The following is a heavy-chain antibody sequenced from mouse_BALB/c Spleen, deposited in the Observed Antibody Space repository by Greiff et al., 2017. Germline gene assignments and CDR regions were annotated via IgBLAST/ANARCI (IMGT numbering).Heavy chain of an antibody. J-gene: IGHJ1*01. Sequence: VQLQESGPGLVQPSQSVSITCTVSGFSLTSYGVHWVRQSPGKGLEWLGVIWSGGSTDDNAAFISRQSISKDNSKSQVSFNMNSLQANDTAIYYCARAYYRYDWYFDVWGAGTTVTVSS. V-gene: IGHV2-2*02. CDR3: ARAYYRYDWYFDV. CDR1: GFSLTSYG. D-gene: IGHD2-14*01. CDR2: IWSGGST.